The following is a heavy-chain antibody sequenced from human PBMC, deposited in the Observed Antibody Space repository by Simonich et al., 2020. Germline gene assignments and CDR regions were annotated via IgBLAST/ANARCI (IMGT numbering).Heavy chain of an antibody. Sequence: VQLQESGPGLVKPSETLSLTCAVSGYSISSGYYWGWIRQPPGKGLEGIGSIYNRRSTYHNPTPKGRDTISVDTSKNQFSLKLSSVTAADTAVYYCARVGYSNYYYYGMDVWGQGTTVTVSS. J-gene: IGHJ6*02. CDR1: GYSISSGYY. V-gene: IGHV4-38-2*01. CDR2: IYNRRST. D-gene: IGHD6-13*01. CDR3: ARVGYSNYYYYGMDV.